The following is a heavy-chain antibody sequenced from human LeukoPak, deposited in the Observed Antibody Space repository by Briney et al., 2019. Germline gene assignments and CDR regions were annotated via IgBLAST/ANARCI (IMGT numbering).Heavy chain of an antibody. D-gene: IGHD2-2*01. CDR1: GFTFSSYA. J-gene: IGHJ6*04. CDR3: AKGGYCSSTSCDGVYYYYYGMDV. V-gene: IGHV3-23*01. Sequence: GGSLRLSCAASGFTFSSYAMSWVRQAPGKGLEWVSAISGSGGSTYYADSVKGRFTISRDNSKNTLYLQMNSLRAEDTDVYYCAKGGYCSSTSCDGVYYYYYGMDVWGKGTTVTVSS. CDR2: ISGSGGST.